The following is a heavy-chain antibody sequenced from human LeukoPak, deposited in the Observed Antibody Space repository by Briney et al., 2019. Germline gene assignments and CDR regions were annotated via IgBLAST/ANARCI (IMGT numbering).Heavy chain of an antibody. Sequence: GGSLRLSCAASGFTFSSYWMNWVRQAPGKGLVWVSRIASDGSSTTYADSVKGRFSISRDNAKNTLYLQMNSLRVEDTAVYYCAVDSSGYWAFDYWGQGTLVTVSS. D-gene: IGHD3-22*01. J-gene: IGHJ4*02. CDR3: AVDSSGYWAFDY. CDR1: GFTFSSYW. V-gene: IGHV3-74*01. CDR2: IASDGSST.